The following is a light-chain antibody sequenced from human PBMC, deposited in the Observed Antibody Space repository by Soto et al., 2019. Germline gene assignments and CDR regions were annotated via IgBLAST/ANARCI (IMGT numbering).Light chain of an antibody. CDR3: QQYNSSPVT. V-gene: IGKV1-5*03. Sequence: DIQMTQSPSTLSASVGDRVTTTFRASQSISSWLAWYQQKPGKAPKLLIYQASSLESGVPSRFSGSGSGTEFTLTITSLQPDDFATYYCQQYNSSPVTFGGGTRVEIK. J-gene: IGKJ4*01. CDR1: QSISSW. CDR2: QAS.